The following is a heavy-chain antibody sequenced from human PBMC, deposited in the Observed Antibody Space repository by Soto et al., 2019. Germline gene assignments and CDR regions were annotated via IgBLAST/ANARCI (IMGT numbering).Heavy chain of an antibody. CDR3: AKPNLGYCSGGSCYGFDY. J-gene: IGHJ4*02. CDR1: GFTFSSYA. CDR2: ISGSGGST. D-gene: IGHD2-15*01. Sequence: GGSLRLSCAASGFTFSSYAMSWVRQAPGKGLEWVSAISGSGGSTYYADSVKGRFTISRDNSKNTLYLQMNSLRAEDTAVYYCAKPNLGYCSGGSCYGFDYWGQGTLVTVSS. V-gene: IGHV3-23*01.